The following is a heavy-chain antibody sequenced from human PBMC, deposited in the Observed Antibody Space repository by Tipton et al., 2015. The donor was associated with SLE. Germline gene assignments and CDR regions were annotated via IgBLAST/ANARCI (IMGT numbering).Heavy chain of an antibody. J-gene: IGHJ6*02. D-gene: IGHD3-10*01. Sequence: LRLSCTVSGASVSSFCWNWIRQSPGKGLEWIACVCNSVSTNYDPSLKSRGTISVDASKNHFSLELTSVTAADTAVYYCARQRLRLLSPLDAWGQGTTVTVS. V-gene: IGHV4-59*08. CDR2: VCNSVST. CDR3: ARQRLRLLSPLDA. CDR1: GASVSSFC.